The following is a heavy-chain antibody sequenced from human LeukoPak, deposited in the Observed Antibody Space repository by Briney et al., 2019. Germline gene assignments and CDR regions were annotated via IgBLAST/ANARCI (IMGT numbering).Heavy chain of an antibody. D-gene: IGHD1-26*01. J-gene: IGHJ4*02. CDR2: IRYDGSKK. V-gene: IGHV3-30*02. CDR1: AFTFSSYG. Sequence: GGSLRLSCAASAFTFSSYGMHWVRQAPGKGLEWVAFIRYDGSKKYYADSVKGRFTISRDNSKNTLYLQMSSLRPEDTAVYYCAKEMEVGATSDYWGQGTLVTVSS. CDR3: AKEMEVGATSDY.